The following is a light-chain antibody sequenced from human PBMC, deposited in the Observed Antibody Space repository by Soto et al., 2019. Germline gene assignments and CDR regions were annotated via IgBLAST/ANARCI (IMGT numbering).Light chain of an antibody. Sequence: AIQMTQSPSSLSASVGDRVTITCRASQGSRNDLGGYQQKPGKAPKLLIYAASSLQSGVPSRFSGSGSGTDFTLTISSLQPEDFATYYCRQDYNYPPTVGKGPKLEIK. J-gene: IGKJ2*01. V-gene: IGKV1-6*01. CDR2: AAS. CDR3: RQDYNYPPT. CDR1: QGSRND.